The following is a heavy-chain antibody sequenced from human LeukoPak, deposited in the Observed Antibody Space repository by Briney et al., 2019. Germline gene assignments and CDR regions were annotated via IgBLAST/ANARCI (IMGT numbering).Heavy chain of an antibody. CDR1: GFTFSSYS. CDR3: ARDLVPAASSEGMDV. J-gene: IGHJ6*02. V-gene: IGHV3-21*04. Sequence: SGGSLRLSCAASGFTFSSYSMNWVRQAPGKGLEWVSSIGSSSSYIYYADSVKGRFTISRDNAKNSLYLQMNSLRAEDTAVYYCARDLVPAASSEGMDVWGQGTTVTVSS. D-gene: IGHD2-2*01. CDR2: IGSSSSYI.